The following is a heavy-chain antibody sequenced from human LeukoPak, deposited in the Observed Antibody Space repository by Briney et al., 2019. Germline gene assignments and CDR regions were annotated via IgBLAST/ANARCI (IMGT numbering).Heavy chain of an antibody. CDR1: GFTFSSYS. J-gene: IGHJ3*02. V-gene: IGHV3-48*02. CDR2: ISSSSSTI. D-gene: IGHD3-10*01. Sequence: GGSQRLSCAASGFTFSSYSMNWVRQAPGKGLEWVSYISSSSSTIYYADSVKGRFTISRDNAKNSLYLQMNSLRDEDTAVYYCARDRGGVAVNDAFDIWGQGTMVTVSS. CDR3: ARDRGGVAVNDAFDI.